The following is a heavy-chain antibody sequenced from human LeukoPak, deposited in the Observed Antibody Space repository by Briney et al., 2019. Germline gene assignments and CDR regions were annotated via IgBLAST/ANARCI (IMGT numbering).Heavy chain of an antibody. D-gene: IGHD6-19*01. CDR3: ARAPKVRSQWLVYWFDP. J-gene: IGHJ5*02. CDR2: MNPNSGNT. Sequence: ASVKVSCTSSGYTFTSYDINWVRQATGQGLEWMGWMNPNSGNTGYAQKFQGRVTMTRNTSISTAYMELSSLRSEDTAVYYCARAPKVRSQWLVYWFDPWGQGTLVTVSS. CDR1: GYTFTSYD. V-gene: IGHV1-8*01.